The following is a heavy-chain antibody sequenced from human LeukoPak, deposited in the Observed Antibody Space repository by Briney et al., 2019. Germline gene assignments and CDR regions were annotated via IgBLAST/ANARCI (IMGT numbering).Heavy chain of an antibody. CDR2: ISGSGGNT. CDR3: AKNSADYYGSGYSDYFDY. V-gene: IGHV3-23*01. D-gene: IGHD3-10*01. J-gene: IGHJ4*02. CDR1: GITFSSYV. Sequence: GGSLRLSGAASGITFSSYVMSWVRQAPGKGLEWVSDISGSGGNTYYADSVKGRFTISRDNSKNTLYLQMNSLRAEDTAVYYCAKNSADYYGSGYSDYFDYWGQGTLVTVSS.